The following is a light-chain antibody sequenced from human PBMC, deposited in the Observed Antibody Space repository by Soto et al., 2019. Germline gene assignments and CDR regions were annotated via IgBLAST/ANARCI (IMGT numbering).Light chain of an antibody. V-gene: IGKV3-20*01. CDR2: GAS. CDR1: QSVAGSD. J-gene: IGKJ1*01. Sequence: EIMLTQSPVTLSLSPGEGATLSCRASQSVAGSDLAWYQQKPGRTPRLLIYGASSRATGIPDRFSGSGSGTDFTLTISRLEPEDFAVYYCQQYNNWPPSWTFGQGTKVDIK. CDR3: QQYNNWPPSWT.